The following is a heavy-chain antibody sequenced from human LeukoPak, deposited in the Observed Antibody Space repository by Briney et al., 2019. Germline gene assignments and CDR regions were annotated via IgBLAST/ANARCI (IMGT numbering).Heavy chain of an antibody. V-gene: IGHV3-30*18. CDR3: AKDLVGYDSGIYGMDV. CDR1: GFTFNNYA. J-gene: IGHJ6*02. D-gene: IGHD3-10*01. CDR2: MSYDGSNK. Sequence: GGSLRLSCAASGFTFNNYAMSWVRQAPGKGLEWVASMSYDGSNKYYADSVKGRFTISRDNSKNTLYLQMNSLRAEDTAVYYCAKDLVGYDSGIYGMDVWGQGTTVTVSS.